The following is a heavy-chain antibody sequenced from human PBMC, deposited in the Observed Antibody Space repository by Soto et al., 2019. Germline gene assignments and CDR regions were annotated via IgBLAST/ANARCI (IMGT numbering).Heavy chain of an antibody. D-gene: IGHD2-2*01. V-gene: IGHV4-59*08. J-gene: IGHJ3*02. CDR1: GGSISSYY. CDR2: IYYSGST. CDR3: ARRLRGSAVPNPGSAFDI. Sequence: QVQLQESGPGLVKPSETLSLTCTVSGGSISSYYWSWIRQPPGKGLEWIGYIYYSGSTNYNPSLKSRVTISVDTSKNQFSLKLSSVTAADTAVYYCARRLRGSAVPNPGSAFDIWGQGTMVTVSS.